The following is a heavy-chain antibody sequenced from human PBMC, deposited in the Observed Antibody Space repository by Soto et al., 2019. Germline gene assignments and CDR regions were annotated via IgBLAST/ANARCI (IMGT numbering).Heavy chain of an antibody. CDR2: ISAHNGNT. V-gene: IGHV1-18*01. CDR1: GYTFTSYG. J-gene: IGHJ4*02. Sequence: QVHLVQSGAEVKKPGASVKVSCKGSGYTFTSYGITWVRQAPGQGLEWMGWISAHNGNTDYAQKLQGRVTVTRDTPTSTAYMELRGLRSGDTAVYYCARGRYGDYWGQGALVTVSS. CDR3: ARGRYGDY. D-gene: IGHD1-1*01.